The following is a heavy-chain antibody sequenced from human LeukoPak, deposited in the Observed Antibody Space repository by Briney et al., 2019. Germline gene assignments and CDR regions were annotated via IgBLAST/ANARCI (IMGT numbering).Heavy chain of an antibody. D-gene: IGHD4-23*01. CDR1: GGSISSYY. V-gene: IGHV4-59*12. CDR2: IYHSGST. Sequence: PSETLSLTCTVSGGSISSYYWSWIRQPPGKGLEWIGYIYHSGSTYYNPSLKSRVTLSVDRSKNQFSLKLSSVTAADTAVYYCARRAPGNEYYFDYWGQGTLVTVSS. J-gene: IGHJ4*02. CDR3: ARRAPGNEYYFDY.